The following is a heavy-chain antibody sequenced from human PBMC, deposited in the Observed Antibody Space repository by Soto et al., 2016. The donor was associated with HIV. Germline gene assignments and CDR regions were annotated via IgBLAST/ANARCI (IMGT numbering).Heavy chain of an antibody. CDR2: VSHGGRA. V-gene: IGHV4-34*01. J-gene: IGHJ6*02. CDR1: GGSFSGYY. CDR3: ARRAGCRWLVLSFNISFTFLDV. Sequence: QVQLQQWGAGLLNTSETLSLTCAVYGGSFSGYYWSWIRRSPGKGLEWIGEVSHGGRANYNPSLKSRLTISVDTSKNQFSLKLNSVTATDTAIYYCARRAGCRWLVLSFNISFTFLDVWGQGTTVIVSS. D-gene: IGHD6-19*01.